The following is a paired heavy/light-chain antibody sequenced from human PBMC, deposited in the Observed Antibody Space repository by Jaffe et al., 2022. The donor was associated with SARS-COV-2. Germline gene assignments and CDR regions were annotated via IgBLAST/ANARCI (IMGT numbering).Light chain of an antibody. CDR3: LQDYNYPWT. J-gene: IGKJ1*01. Sequence: AIQMTQSPSSLSASVGDRVTITCRASQGIRNDLGWYQQKPGEAPKLLIYAASSLQSGVPSRFSGSGSGTDFTLTISSLQPEDFATYYCLQDYNYPWTFGQGTKVEIK. CDR2: AAS. CDR1: QGIRND. V-gene: IGKV1-6*01.
Heavy chain of an antibody. V-gene: IGHV3-23*01. Sequence: EVQLLESGGGLVQPGGSLRLSCAASGFTFSSYAMSWVRQAPGKGLEWVSTINSNGGSTYYADSVKGRFTISRDNSKNTLFLQMNSLRAEDTAVYYCAKGDVYAAGYWGQGTLVTVSS. CDR3: AKGDVYAAGY. J-gene: IGHJ4*02. CDR2: INSNGGST. CDR1: GFTFSSYA. D-gene: IGHD6-13*01.